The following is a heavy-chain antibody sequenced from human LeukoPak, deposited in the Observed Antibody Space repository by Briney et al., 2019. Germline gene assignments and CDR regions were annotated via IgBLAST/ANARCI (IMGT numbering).Heavy chain of an antibody. CDR2: IYHTGST. V-gene: IGHV4-4*02. J-gene: IGHJ4*02. CDR3: AKLDFYGSGSPLGF. Sequence: SGTLSLTCAVSGGSINSSNWWSWVRQPPGKALEWIGEIYHTGSTNYNPSLKSRVTISVDKSKNQFSLKLTSVTAADTAVYYCAKLDFYGSGSPLGFWGQGTLVTVSS. CDR1: GGSINSSNW. D-gene: IGHD3-10*01.